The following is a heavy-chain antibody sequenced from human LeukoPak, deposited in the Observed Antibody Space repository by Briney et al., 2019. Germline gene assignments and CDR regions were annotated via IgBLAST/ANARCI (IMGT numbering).Heavy chain of an antibody. J-gene: IGHJ4*02. Sequence: GGSLRLSCAASGFSFITYGMHWVRQAPGTGLEWVAFISYDGSEKEYVDSMKGRFTISRDNSKNTLYLQMNSLRAEDTAVYYCAKGKASTGHHYFDYWGQGTLVTVSS. CDR2: ISYDGSEK. D-gene: IGHD1-1*01. V-gene: IGHV3-30*02. CDR3: AKGKASTGHHYFDY. CDR1: GFSFITYG.